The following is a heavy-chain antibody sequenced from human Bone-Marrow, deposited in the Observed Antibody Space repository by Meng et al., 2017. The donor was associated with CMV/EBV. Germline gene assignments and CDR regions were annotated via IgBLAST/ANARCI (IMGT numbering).Heavy chain of an antibody. D-gene: IGHD6-19*01. CDR3: ARADQAVAGTWDY. Sequence: GESLKISCAASGFTFSSYWMSWVRQAPGKGLEWVANIKQDGSEKYYVDSVKGRFTISRDNAKNSLYLQMNSLRAEDTAAYYCARADQAVAGTWDYWGQGTLVTVSS. J-gene: IGHJ4*02. CDR1: GFTFSSYW. V-gene: IGHV3-7*01. CDR2: IKQDGSEK.